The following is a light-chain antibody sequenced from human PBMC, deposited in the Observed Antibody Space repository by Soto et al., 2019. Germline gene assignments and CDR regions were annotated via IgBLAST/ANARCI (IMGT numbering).Light chain of an antibody. CDR2: SNN. CDR3: AAWDDSLNGL. CDR1: SSNIGTNT. J-gene: IGLJ3*02. V-gene: IGLV1-44*01. Sequence: QSVLTQPPSASGTPGQRVTISCSGSSSNIGTNTVSWYQQLPGTAPKLIIYSNNQRPSGVPDRFSGSKSGTSASLAISGLQSEDEADYYCAAWDDSLNGLFGGGTKLTVL.